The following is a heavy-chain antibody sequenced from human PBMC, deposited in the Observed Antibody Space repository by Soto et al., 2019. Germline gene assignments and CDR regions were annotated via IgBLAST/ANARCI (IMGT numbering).Heavy chain of an antibody. D-gene: IGHD3-10*01. J-gene: IGHJ4*02. V-gene: IGHV3-30*03. CDR2: ISYDGSDK. CDR3: VGGQYYFDY. CDR1: GFPFTSYG. Sequence: QVQLVESGGGVVQPGRSLRLSCAASGFPFTSYGMHWVREGPDKGLEWVAIISYDGSDKYYADYVKGRFTISRDNSKNTLYLQMKSLSPEDTALYYCVGGQYYFDYRGQGTLVIVSS.